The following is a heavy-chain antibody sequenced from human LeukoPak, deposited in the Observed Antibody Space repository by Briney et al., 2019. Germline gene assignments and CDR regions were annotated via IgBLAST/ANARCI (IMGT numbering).Heavy chain of an antibody. CDR2: ISSNGGST. V-gene: IGHV3-64*01. J-gene: IGHJ4*02. CDR3: ARDDIAAAGLFDY. CDR1: GFTFSSYA. D-gene: IGHD6-13*01. Sequence: GGSLRLSCAASGFTFSSYAMHWVRQAPGKGLEYVSAISSNGGSTYYANSVKGRFTISRDNSKNTLYLQMGSLRAEDTAVYYCARDDIAAAGLFDYWGQGTLVTVSS.